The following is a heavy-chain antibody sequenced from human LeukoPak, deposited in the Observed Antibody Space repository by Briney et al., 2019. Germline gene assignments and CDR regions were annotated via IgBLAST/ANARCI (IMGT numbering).Heavy chain of an antibody. CDR3: ATFGSGSFYYYYYMDV. Sequence: ASVKVSCKPSGGTFSSYAISWVRQAPGQGREWMGGIIPIFGTANYAQKFQGRVTITADKSTSTAYMEPSSLRSEDTAVYYCATFGSGSFYYYYYMDVWGKGTTVTVSS. CDR2: IIPIFGTA. CDR1: GGTFSSYA. V-gene: IGHV1-69*06. D-gene: IGHD3-10*01. J-gene: IGHJ6*03.